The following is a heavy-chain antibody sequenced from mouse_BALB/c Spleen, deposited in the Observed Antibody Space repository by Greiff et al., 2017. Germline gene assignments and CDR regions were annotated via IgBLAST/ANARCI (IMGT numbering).Heavy chain of an antibody. D-gene: IGHD2-14*01. V-gene: IGHV5-4*02. J-gene: IGHJ4*01. CDR2: ISDGGSYT. CDR1: GFTFSDYY. CDR3: AGYSPYYYAMDY. Sequence: EVQRVESGGGLVKPGGSLKLSCAASGFTFSDYYMYWVRQTPEKRLEWVATISDGGSYTYYPDSVKGRFTISRDNAKNNLYLQMSSLKSEDTAMYYCAGYSPYYYAMDYWGQGTSVTVSS.